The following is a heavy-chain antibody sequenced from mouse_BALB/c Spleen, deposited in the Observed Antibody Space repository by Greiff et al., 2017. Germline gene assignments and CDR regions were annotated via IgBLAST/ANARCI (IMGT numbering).Heavy chain of an antibody. V-gene: IGHV5-6-3*01. J-gene: IGHJ2*01. CDR3: ARGYADFDY. CDR2: INSNGGST. CDR1: GYTFSSYG. D-gene: IGHD2-14*01. Sequence: EVKVVESGGGLVQPGGSLKLSCAASGYTFSSYGMSWVRQTPDKRLELVATINSNGGSTYYPDSVKGRFTISRDNAKNTLYLQMSSLKSEDTAMYSCARGYADFDYWGQGTTLTVSS.